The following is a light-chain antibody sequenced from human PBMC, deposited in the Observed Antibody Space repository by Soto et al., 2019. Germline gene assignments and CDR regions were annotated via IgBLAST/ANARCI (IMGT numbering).Light chain of an antibody. CDR1: SSDVGGYNY. J-gene: IGLJ2*01. Sequence: QSALTQPASVSGSPGQSITISCTGTSSDVGGYNYVSWYQHHPGKAPKLIIYDVSIRPSGVSNRFSGSKSGNTASLTISGLQAEDEADYYCSSYSSSTPLVLFGGGTKLTVL. CDR3: SSYSSSTPLVL. CDR2: DVS. V-gene: IGLV2-14*03.